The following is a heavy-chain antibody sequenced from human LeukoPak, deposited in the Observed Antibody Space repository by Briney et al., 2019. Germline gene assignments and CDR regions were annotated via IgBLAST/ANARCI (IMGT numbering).Heavy chain of an antibody. J-gene: IGHJ6*03. V-gene: IGHV3-23*01. Sequence: QTGGSLRLSCAASGFTFSSYAMTWVRQAPGKGLEWVSTVSGSAGRTDYADSVKGRFTISRDNLKNTLYLQMNGLRAEDTAVYYCVKNRGHCVDGVCHNYYYMDVWGKGTTVTVSS. CDR1: GFTFSSYA. D-gene: IGHD2-8*02. CDR3: VKNRGHCVDGVCHNYYYMDV. CDR2: VSGSAGRT.